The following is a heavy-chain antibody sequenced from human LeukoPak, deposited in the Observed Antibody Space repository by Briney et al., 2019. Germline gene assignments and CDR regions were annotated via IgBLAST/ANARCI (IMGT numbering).Heavy chain of an antibody. CDR2: TYYSGST. V-gene: IGHV4-59*13. D-gene: IGHD3-22*01. CDR1: GGSISSYY. J-gene: IGHJ4*02. CDR3: ARRAYYPDY. Sequence: SETLSLTCTVSGGSISSYYWSWIRQPPGKGLEWIGCTYYSGSTIYSPSLKSRVTISVDTSKNQFSLRLSSVTAADTAVYYCARRAYYPDYWGQGTLVTVSS.